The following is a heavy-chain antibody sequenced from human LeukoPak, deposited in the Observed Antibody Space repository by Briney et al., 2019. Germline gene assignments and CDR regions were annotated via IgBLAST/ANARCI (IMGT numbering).Heavy chain of an antibody. Sequence: ETLSLTCTVSGGSITSYFWSWIRQPPGKGLEWIGYVSYTGSTSYNPSLKSRVTISVDTSKNQFSLKLSSVAAADTAVYYCARGTGYFDLWGRGTLVTVSS. J-gene: IGHJ2*01. CDR3: ARGTGYFDL. CDR2: VSYTGST. V-gene: IGHV4-59*08. CDR1: GGSITSYF. D-gene: IGHD3/OR15-3a*01.